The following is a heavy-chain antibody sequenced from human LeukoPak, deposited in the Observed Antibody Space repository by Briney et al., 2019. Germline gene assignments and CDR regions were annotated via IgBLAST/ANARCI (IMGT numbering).Heavy chain of an antibody. CDR2: ISRSSSTR. Sequence: PGGSLRLSCALSGFTFGACELTWVRQAPGKGLEWVSYISRSSSTRYYADSVKGRFTISRDNAKNSLYLQMNSLRAEDTAVYYCARVATMVRVPLDALDIWGQGTMVSVSS. CDR1: GFTFGACE. V-gene: IGHV3-48*03. J-gene: IGHJ3*02. CDR3: ARVATMVRVPLDALDI. D-gene: IGHD3-10*01.